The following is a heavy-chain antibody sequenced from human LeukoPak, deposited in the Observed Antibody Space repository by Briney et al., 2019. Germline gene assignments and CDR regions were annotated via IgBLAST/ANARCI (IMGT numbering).Heavy chain of an antibody. Sequence: SETLSLTCTVSGDSTSSSSYYWVWLRQPPGKGLEWIATIHYTGSTYYNPSLKSRVTISVDTSKNQFSLKLSSVTAADTAVYYCEAGPFDYWGQGTLVTVSS. CDR1: GDSTSSSSYY. J-gene: IGHJ4*02. D-gene: IGHD6-13*01. CDR2: IHYTGST. CDR3: EAGPFDY. V-gene: IGHV4-39*01.